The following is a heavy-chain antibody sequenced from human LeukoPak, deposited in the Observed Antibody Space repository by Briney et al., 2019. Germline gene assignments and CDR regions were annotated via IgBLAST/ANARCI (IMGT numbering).Heavy chain of an antibody. J-gene: IGHJ4*02. CDR2: ISSSGSTI. D-gene: IGHD6-19*01. V-gene: IGHV3-48*03. Sequence: GGSLRLPCAASGFTFSSYEMNWVRQAPGKGLEWVSYISSSGSTIYYADSVKGRFTISRDNAKNSLYLQMNSLRAEDTAVYYCAREGIAVAGTRVGPSYFDYWGQGALVTVSS. CDR1: GFTFSSYE. CDR3: AREGIAVAGTRVGPSYFDY.